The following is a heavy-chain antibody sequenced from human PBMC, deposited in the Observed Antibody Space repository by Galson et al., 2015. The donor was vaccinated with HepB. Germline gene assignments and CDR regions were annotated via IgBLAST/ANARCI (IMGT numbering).Heavy chain of an antibody. D-gene: IGHD3-3*01. V-gene: IGHV1-18*04. CDR3: ARDLIITIFGVVTYYYYGMDV. J-gene: IGHJ6*02. Sequence: SVKVSCKASGYTFTSYGISWVRQAPGQGLEWMEWISAYNGNTNCAQKLQGRVTMTTDTSTSTAYMELRSLRSDDTAVYYCARDLIITIFGVVTYYYYGMDVWGQGTTVTVSS. CDR2: ISAYNGNT. CDR1: GYTFTSYG.